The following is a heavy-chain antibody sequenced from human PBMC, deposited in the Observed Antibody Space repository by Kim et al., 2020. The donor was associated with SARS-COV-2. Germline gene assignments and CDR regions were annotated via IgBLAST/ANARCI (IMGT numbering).Heavy chain of an antibody. CDR3: ARESSRRADY. J-gene: IGHJ4*02. D-gene: IGHD3-10*01. V-gene: IGHV3-23*01. Sequence: YADAVEGRLTISRNNSKNALFLQLNSLRAEDTALYYCARESSRRADYWGQGTLVTVSP.